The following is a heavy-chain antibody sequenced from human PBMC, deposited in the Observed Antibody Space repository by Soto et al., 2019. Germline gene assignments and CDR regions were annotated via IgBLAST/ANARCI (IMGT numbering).Heavy chain of an antibody. D-gene: IGHD1-20*01. J-gene: IGHJ6*02. CDR1: GGTFSSYA. Sequence: EASVKVSCKTSGGTFSSYAISWVRQAPGQGLERMVGIIPTFGTANYAQKFQGRVTITADESTSTAYMELSSLRSEDTAVYYCARVRNWNDVFYHYYYYGMDVWGQGTTVTVSS. CDR3: ARVRNWNDVFYHYYYYGMDV. CDR2: IIPTFGTA. V-gene: IGHV1-69*13.